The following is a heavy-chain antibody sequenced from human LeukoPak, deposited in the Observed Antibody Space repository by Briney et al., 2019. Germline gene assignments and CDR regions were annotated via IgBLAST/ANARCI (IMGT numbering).Heavy chain of an antibody. CDR1: GFTVSSNY. V-gene: IGHV3-53*04. D-gene: IGHD3-10*01. Sequence: PGGSLRLSCAASGFTVSSNYMSWVRQAPGKGLEWVSLIGGDGTTHYADSVKDRFTISRHDSKNTLHLQMNSLRPEDTAVYYCARDPGSHYGMDVWGQGTTVTVSS. J-gene: IGHJ6*02. CDR2: IGGDGTT. CDR3: ARDPGSHYGMDV.